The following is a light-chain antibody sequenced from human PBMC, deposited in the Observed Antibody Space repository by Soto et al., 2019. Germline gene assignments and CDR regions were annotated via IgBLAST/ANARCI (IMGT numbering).Light chain of an antibody. CDR2: SNN. J-gene: IGLJ2*01. V-gene: IGLV1-44*01. CDR1: SSNIGSTT. Sequence: QLVLTQPPSASGTPGQRVTISCSGSSSNIGSTTVNWYQQLPGTAPKLLIYSNNQRPSGVPDRFSGSKSGTSASLAISGLKYEDEADYYCAAWDDSLNGVVFGGGTQLTV. CDR3: AAWDDSLNGVV.